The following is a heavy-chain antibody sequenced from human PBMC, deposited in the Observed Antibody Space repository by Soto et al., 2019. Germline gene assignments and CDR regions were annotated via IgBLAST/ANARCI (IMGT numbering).Heavy chain of an antibody. CDR1: GFTFSSYA. CDR2: ISGSGGST. D-gene: IGHD6-6*01. Sequence: LRLSCAASGFTFSSYAMSWVRQAPGKGLEWVSAISGSGGSTYYADSVKGRFTISRDNSKNTLYLQMNSLRAEDTAVYYCAKHGSGSSFSRGGMDVWGQGTTVTVS. CDR3: AKHGSGSSFSRGGMDV. V-gene: IGHV3-23*01. J-gene: IGHJ6*02.